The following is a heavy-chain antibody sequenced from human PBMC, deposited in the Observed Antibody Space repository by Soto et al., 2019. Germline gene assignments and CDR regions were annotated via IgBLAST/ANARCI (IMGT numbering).Heavy chain of an antibody. CDR2: IYYSGST. J-gene: IGHJ4*02. Sequence: ETLSLTCTVSGGSISSYYWSWIRQPPGKGLEWIGYIYYSGSTNYNPSLKSRVTISVDTSKNQFSLKLSSVTAADTAVYYCARDSRGWYLDYWGQGTLVTVSS. CDR1: GGSISSYY. V-gene: IGHV4-59*01. CDR3: ARDSRGWYLDY. D-gene: IGHD6-19*01.